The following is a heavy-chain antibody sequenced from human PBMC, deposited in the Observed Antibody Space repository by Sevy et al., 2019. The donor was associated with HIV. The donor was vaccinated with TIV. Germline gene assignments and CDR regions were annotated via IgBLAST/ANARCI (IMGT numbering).Heavy chain of an antibody. D-gene: IGHD1-1*01. CDR2: IYTSGST. Sequence: SETLSLTCTVSGGSISSGSYYWSWIRQPAGKGLEWIGRIYTSGSTNYNPSLKSRVTMSVDTSKNQFSLKLSSVTAADTAVYDCARENWNLRFPWFDPRGQGTLVTVSS. CDR3: ARENWNLRFPWFDP. J-gene: IGHJ5*02. V-gene: IGHV4-61*02. CDR1: GGSISSGSYY.